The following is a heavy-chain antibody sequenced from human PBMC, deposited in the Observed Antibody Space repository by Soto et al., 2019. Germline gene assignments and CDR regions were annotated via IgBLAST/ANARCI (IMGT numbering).Heavy chain of an antibody. D-gene: IGHD2-15*01. CDR3: ARSIVVVVAATRGGSWFDP. Sequence: SETLSLTCAVYGGSFSGYYLSWIRQPPGKGLEWIGEINHSGSTNYNPSLKSRVTISVDTSKNQFSLKLSSVTAADTAVYYCARSIVVVVAATRGGSWFDPWGQGTLVTVSS. CDR1: GGSFSGYY. V-gene: IGHV4-34*01. J-gene: IGHJ5*02. CDR2: INHSGST.